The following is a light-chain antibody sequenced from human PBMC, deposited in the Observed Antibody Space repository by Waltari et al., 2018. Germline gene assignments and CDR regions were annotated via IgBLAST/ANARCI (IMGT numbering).Light chain of an antibody. Sequence: EIVLTQPPGTLSLSPGESATLSCRVSQSVSSTYLAWYQQKAGQAPRLLIYGSSTRATGIPDRFSGSGSGTEFTLTISRLEPEDFAVYYCQQYVSSPVTFGGGTKVEIK. CDR3: QQYVSSPVT. CDR1: QSVSSTY. J-gene: IGKJ4*01. V-gene: IGKV3-20*01. CDR2: GSS.